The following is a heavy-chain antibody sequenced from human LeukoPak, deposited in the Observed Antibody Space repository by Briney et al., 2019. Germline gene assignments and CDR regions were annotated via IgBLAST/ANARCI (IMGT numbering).Heavy chain of an antibody. Sequence: GGSLRLSCTASGFSVGDYAMSWVRQAPGKGLEWVGFIRSKTYGGTADYAASVEGRFTISRDDSNNIAYLQMNSLKSEDTAVYFCSRGLEGFTAYDDYWGQGTLVTVSS. V-gene: IGHV3-49*04. CDR2: IRSKTYGGTA. J-gene: IGHJ4*02. D-gene: IGHD5-12*01. CDR3: SRGLEGFTAYDDY. CDR1: GFSVGDYA.